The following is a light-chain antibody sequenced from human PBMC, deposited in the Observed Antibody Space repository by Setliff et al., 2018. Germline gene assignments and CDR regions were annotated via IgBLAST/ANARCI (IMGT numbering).Light chain of an antibody. CDR1: YSDVGKYNL. CDR3: CSYAGSSTFV. Sequence: SVLTQPASVSGSPGQSITISCTGTYSDVGKYNLVSWYQQHPGKAPKLILYDFTTRPSGVSDRFSGSKSANTASLTISGLQAEDEADYYCCSYAGSSTFVFGGGTKSPS. CDR2: DFT. J-gene: IGLJ1*01. V-gene: IGLV2-23*02.